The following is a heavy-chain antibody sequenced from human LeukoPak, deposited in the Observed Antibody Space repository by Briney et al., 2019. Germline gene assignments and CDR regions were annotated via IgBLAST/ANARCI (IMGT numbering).Heavy chain of an antibody. Sequence: GESLKISCKGSGYSFTSYWIGWVRQMPGKGLEWMGIIYPGDSDTRYSPSFQGQVTISADKSISTAYLRWSSLKASDTAMYYCARRVKLGYCSSTSCFTLPDAFDIWGQGTMVTVSS. V-gene: IGHV5-51*01. CDR2: IYPGDSDT. D-gene: IGHD2-2*02. CDR1: GYSFTSYW. J-gene: IGHJ3*02. CDR3: ARRVKLGYCSSTSCFTLPDAFDI.